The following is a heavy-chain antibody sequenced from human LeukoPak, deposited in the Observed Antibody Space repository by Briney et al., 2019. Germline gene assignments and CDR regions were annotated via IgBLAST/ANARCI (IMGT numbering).Heavy chain of an antibody. CDR1: GFTFDDYG. V-gene: IGHV3-53*01. D-gene: IGHD6-13*01. Sequence: GGSLRLSCAASGFTFDDYGMSWVRQAPGKGLEWVSVIYSGGSTYYADSVKGRFTISRDNSKNTLYLQMNSLRAEDTAVYYCARERIAAAGTDYWGQGTLVTVSS. CDR2: IYSGGST. CDR3: ARERIAAAGTDY. J-gene: IGHJ4*02.